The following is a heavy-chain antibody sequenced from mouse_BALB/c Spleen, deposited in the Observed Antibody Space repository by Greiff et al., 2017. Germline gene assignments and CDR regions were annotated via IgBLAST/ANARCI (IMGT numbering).Heavy chain of an antibody. J-gene: IGHJ3*01. CDR2: ISSGGGST. CDR1: GFAFSSYD. Sequence: EVMLVESGGGLVKPGGSLKLSCAASGFAFSSYDMSWVRQTPGKRLEWVAYISSGGGSTYYPDTVKGRFTISRDNAKNTLYLQMSSLKSEDTAMYYCASGDYGSRAPFDYWGQGTLVTVSA. V-gene: IGHV5-12-1*01. D-gene: IGHD1-1*01. CDR3: ASGDYGSRAPFDY.